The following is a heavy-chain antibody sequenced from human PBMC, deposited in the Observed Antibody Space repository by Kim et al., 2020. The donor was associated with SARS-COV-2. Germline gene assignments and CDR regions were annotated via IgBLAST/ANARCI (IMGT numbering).Heavy chain of an antibody. V-gene: IGHV3-74*01. Sequence: GGSLRLSCGASGFTFSNYWMHWVRQDPGKGLVWVARINPDGSYSNYTKSVKGRFTISRDNAKNTLHLQMNSLTPEDTAVYHCTRDSYRFNYYYGMDVWGQGTTGTVSS. J-gene: IGHJ6*02. CDR3: TRDSYRFNYYYGMDV. CDR2: INPDGSYS. CDR1: GFTFSNYW. D-gene: IGHD3-16*02.